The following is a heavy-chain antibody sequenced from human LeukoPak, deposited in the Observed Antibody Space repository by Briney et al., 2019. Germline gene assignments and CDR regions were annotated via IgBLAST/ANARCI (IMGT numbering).Heavy chain of an antibody. V-gene: IGHV4-59*01. CDR3: ASSPGPHAFDL. CDR1: GGSISSYY. J-gene: IGHJ3*01. Sequence: PSETLSLTCTVSGGSISSYYWSWSRQPPGKGVECVGYIYYSGSTNYNPSLKSRVTISVDTSKNQFSLKLSYVTAADTAVYYCASSPGPHAFDLWGQGTMVPVSS. CDR2: IYYSGST.